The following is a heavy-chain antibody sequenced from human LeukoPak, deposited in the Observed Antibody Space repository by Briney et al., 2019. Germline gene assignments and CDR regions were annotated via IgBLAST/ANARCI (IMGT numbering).Heavy chain of an antibody. CDR2: IYYSGST. CDR1: GGSISSYY. J-gene: IGHJ5*02. Sequence: KPSETLSLTCTVSGGSISSYYWSWIRQPPGKGLEWIGYIYYSGSTNYNPSLKSRVTISVDTSKNQFSLKLSSVTAADTAVYYCARHDYGDYSCIDPWGQGTLVTVSS. D-gene: IGHD4-17*01. CDR3: ARHDYGDYSCIDP. V-gene: IGHV4-59*01.